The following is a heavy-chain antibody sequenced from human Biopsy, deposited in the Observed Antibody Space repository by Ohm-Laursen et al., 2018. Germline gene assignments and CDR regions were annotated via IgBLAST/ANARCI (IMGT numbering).Heavy chain of an antibody. V-gene: IGHV3-11*01. CDR2: ISGIGDTT. Sequence: SLRLSCAASGFTFSDYYMSWIRQAPRRGLEWVSHISGIGDTTYYADSVKGRFTISRDNSKNSLYLQMNSLRAEDTAVYYCARDLTWGSYFDSWGQGSLVTVSS. CDR1: GFTFSDYY. J-gene: IGHJ4*02. D-gene: IGHD3-16*01. CDR3: ARDLTWGSYFDS.